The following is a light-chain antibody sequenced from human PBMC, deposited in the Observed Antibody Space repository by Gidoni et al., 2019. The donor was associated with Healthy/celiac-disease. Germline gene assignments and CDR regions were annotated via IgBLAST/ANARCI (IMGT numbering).Light chain of an antibody. CDR1: QGIRNS. CDR2: AAS. CDR3: QQYYSTPPMYT. J-gene: IGKJ2*01. Sequence: DIQMTQSPSSLSASVGDRVTITCRASQGIRNSLAWYQQKPGKAPKLLLYAASRLESGVPSRFSGSGSGTDYTLTISSLQPEDFATYYCQQYYSTPPMYTFGQGTKLEIK. V-gene: IGKV1-NL1*01.